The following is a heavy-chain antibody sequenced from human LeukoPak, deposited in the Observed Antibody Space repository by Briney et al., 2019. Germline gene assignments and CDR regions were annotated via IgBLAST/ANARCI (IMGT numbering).Heavy chain of an antibody. CDR1: GFSLRTYA. J-gene: IGHJ4*02. V-gene: IGHV3-23*01. CDR2: IGGSDDTT. D-gene: IGHD2-15*01. CDR3: AKGLVVNDNSFDN. Sequence: GGSLRLSCAASGFSLRTYAMNWVRQVPGKGLEWVSSIGGSDDTTYYADSVKGRFTISSDFSTNTVSLQMNSLRAEDTAVYFCAKGLVVNDNSFDNWGQGTLVTVSS.